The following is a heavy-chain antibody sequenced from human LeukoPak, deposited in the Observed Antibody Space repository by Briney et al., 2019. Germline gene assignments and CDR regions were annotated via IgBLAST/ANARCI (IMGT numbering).Heavy chain of an antibody. D-gene: IGHD2-8*01. CDR2: IYHSGST. J-gene: IGHJ4*02. Sequence: SETLSLTCAVSGYSISSGYYWGWIRQPPGKGLEWIGSIYHSGSTYYNPSLKSRVTISADTSKNQFSLKLSSVTAADTAVYYCARHNRGTHGSFDYWGQGTLVTVSS. CDR3: ARHNRGTHGSFDY. V-gene: IGHV4-38-2*01. CDR1: GYSISSGYY.